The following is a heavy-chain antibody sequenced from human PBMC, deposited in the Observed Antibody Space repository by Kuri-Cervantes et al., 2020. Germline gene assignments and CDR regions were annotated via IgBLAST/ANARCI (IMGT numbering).Heavy chain of an antibody. Sequence: SETLSLTCAVYGGSFSGYYWSWIRQPPGKGMEWIGEINHSGSTYYNPSLKSRVTISVDTSKNQFSLKLSSVTAADTAVYYCARDTSSGSLGYYYYGMDVWGQGTTVTVSS. CDR2: INHSGST. CDR1: GGSFSGYY. V-gene: IGHV4-34*01. J-gene: IGHJ6*02. D-gene: IGHD3-10*01. CDR3: ARDTSSGSLGYYYYGMDV.